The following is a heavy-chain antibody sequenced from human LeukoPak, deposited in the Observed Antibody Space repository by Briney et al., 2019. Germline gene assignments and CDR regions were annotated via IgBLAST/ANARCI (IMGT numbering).Heavy chain of an antibody. D-gene: IGHD5-18*01. Sequence: PSETLSLTCTVSGGSISTSYYYWGWIRQPPGKGLEWIGNIHNSESTYYNSSLKSQVTISVDTSKNQFSLKLSSVTAADTAVYYCARQVTFGYAYAYYFDYWGQGSLVTVSS. CDR2: IHNSEST. CDR3: ARQVTFGYAYAYYFDY. J-gene: IGHJ4*02. V-gene: IGHV4-39*01. CDR1: GGSISTSYYY.